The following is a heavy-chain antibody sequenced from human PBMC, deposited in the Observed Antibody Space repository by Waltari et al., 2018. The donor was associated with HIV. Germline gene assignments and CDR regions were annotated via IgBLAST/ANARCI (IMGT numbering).Heavy chain of an antibody. J-gene: IGHJ4*02. V-gene: IGHV1-69*08. Sequence: QLVQSGAEVRKPGSSVRVSCKASVGEFNSYSTNWVRQVNGQGLEWLGRISPMSNTANNADKFQGRRTITADKSTSTAYMELSSLKSDDTGVYYCASERETMGVDFESWGQGSLVTVSS. CDR2: ISPMSNTA. D-gene: IGHD3-10*01. CDR3: ASERETMGVDFES. CDR1: VGEFNSYS.